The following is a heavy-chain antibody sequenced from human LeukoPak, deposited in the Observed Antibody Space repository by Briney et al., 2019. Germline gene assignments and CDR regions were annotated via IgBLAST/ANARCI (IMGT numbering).Heavy chain of an antibody. Sequence: LTCAVYGGSFSGYYWSWIRQPPGKGLEWVSAFSGSGGSTYYADSVKGRFTISRDNSKNTLYLQMNSLRAEDTAVYYCAKSGLSRFDYWGQGTLVTVSS. CDR3: AKSGLSRFDY. J-gene: IGHJ4*02. V-gene: IGHV3-23*01. CDR2: FSGSGGST. CDR1: GGSFSGYY. D-gene: IGHD4/OR15-4a*01.